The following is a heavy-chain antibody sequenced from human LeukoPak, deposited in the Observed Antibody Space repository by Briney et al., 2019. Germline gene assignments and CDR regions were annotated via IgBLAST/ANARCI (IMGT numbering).Heavy chain of an antibody. D-gene: IGHD2-8*01. CDR2: IIPIFGTA. V-gene: IGHV1-69*13. CDR1: GGTFSSYA. CDR3: AKVARMSFDP. Sequence: SVKVSCKASGGTFSSYAISWVRQAPGQGLEWMGGIIPIFGTANYAQKFQGRVTITADESTSTAYMELSSLRAEDTAVYYCAKVARMSFDPWGQGTLVTVSS. J-gene: IGHJ5*02.